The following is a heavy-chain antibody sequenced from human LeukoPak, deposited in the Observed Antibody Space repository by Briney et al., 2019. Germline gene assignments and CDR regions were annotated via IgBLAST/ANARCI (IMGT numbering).Heavy chain of an antibody. D-gene: IGHD6-19*01. V-gene: IGHV1-46*01. J-gene: IGHJ4*02. CDR1: GYTFTSYY. CDR2: INPSGGST. Sequence: ASVKVSCKASGYTFTSYYMHWVRQAPGQGLEWMGIINPSGGSTSYAQKFQGRVTMTRDTSTSTVYMELSSLRSEDTAVYYCAKRIGWYGTVDFWGQGTLVTVSS. CDR3: AKRIGWYGTVDF.